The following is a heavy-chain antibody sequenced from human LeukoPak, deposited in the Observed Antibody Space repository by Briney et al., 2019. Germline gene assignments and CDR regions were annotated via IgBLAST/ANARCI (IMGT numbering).Heavy chain of an antibody. V-gene: IGHV3-15*01. CDR1: GFTFSNAW. D-gene: IGHD3-10*01. CDR3: TTGPFDYYGSASYLANGMDV. CDR2: IKSKTDGGTT. J-gene: IGHJ6*02. Sequence: GGSLRLSCAASGFTFSNAWMSWVRQAPGKGLEWVGRIKSKTDGGTTDYTAPVKGRFTISRDDSRNTLYLQMNSLKSEDTAVYYCTTGPFDYYGSASYLANGMDVWGQGTTVTVSS.